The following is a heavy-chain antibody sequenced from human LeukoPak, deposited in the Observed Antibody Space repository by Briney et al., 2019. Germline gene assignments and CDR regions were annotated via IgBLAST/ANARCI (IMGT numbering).Heavy chain of an antibody. Sequence: GGSLRLSCAASGFPFNGYWMSWVRQAPGKGLEWVANINPDGSETRCVDSVKGRFTVSRDNAGNSLFLQVNSLRVEDTVVYYCAGSRVAVTDTLDPWGQGTLVTVSP. CDR2: INPDGSET. J-gene: IGHJ5*02. D-gene: IGHD6-19*01. CDR3: AGSRVAVTDTLDP. V-gene: IGHV3-7*01. CDR1: GFPFNGYW.